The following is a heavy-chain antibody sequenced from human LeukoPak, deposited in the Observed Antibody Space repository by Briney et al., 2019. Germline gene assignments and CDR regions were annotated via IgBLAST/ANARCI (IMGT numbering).Heavy chain of an antibody. V-gene: IGHV3-23*01. CDR1: GFTFSSYA. Sequence: GGSLRLSCAASGFTFSSYAMSWVRQAPGKGLEWVSAISGSGGSAYYADSVKGRFTISRDNSKNTLYLQMNSLRAEDTAVYYCAKDRYGSGSYYNYWGQGTLVTVSS. J-gene: IGHJ4*02. CDR2: ISGSGGSA. CDR3: AKDRYGSGSYYNY. D-gene: IGHD3-10*01.